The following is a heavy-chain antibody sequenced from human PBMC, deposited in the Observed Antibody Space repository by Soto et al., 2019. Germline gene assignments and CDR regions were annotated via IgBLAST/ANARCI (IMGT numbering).Heavy chain of an antibody. CDR2: ISSNGGST. CDR1: GFTVSSYA. CDR3: ARDQVAFPPHIAAAGTSAPPQH. J-gene: IGHJ1*01. Sequence: PAGSLRLSCAASGFTVSSYAMHWVRQAPGKGLEYVSAISSNGGSTYYANSVKGRFTISRDNSKNTLYLQMGSLRAEDMAVYYCARDQVAFPPHIAAAGTSAPPQHWGQGTLVTVSS. D-gene: IGHD6-13*01. V-gene: IGHV3-64*01.